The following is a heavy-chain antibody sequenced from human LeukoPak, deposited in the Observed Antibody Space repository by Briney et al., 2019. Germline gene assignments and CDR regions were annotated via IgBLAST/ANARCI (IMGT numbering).Heavy chain of an antibody. V-gene: IGHV3-23*01. CDR1: GFTFSSYA. CDR2: ISGSGGST. Sequence: PGGSLRLSCAASGFTFSSYAMSWVRQAPGKGLEWVSAISGSGGSTYYADSVKGRFTISRDNSKNTLYLQMNSLRAEDTAVYYCAKVGDDYGGNEPHHWGQGTLVTVSS. J-gene: IGHJ5*02. D-gene: IGHD4-23*01. CDR3: AKVGDDYGGNEPHH.